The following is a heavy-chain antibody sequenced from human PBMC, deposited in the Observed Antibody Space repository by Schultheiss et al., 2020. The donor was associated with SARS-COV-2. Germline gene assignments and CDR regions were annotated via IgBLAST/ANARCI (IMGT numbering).Heavy chain of an antibody. CDR2: IGTAGDT. V-gene: IGHV3-13*01. CDR3: AKCPFLQQLVN. CDR1: GFTFSSYD. Sequence: GGSLRLSCAASGFTFSSYDMHWVRQATGKGLEWVSAIGTAGDTYYPGSVKGRFTISRDNSKNTLYLQMNSLRAEDTAVYYCAKCPFLQQLVNWGQGTLVTVSS. D-gene: IGHD6-13*01. J-gene: IGHJ4*02.